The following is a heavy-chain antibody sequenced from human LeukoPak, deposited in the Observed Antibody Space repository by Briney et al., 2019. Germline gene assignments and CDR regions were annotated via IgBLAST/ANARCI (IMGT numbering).Heavy chain of an antibody. CDR2: ISSSGSTI. CDR3: ARASYYYDSSGYLVTKGFGLDY. D-gene: IGHD3-22*01. CDR1: GFTFSDYY. J-gene: IGHJ4*02. V-gene: IGHV3-11*01. Sequence: GGSLRLSCAASGFTFSDYYMSWIRQAPVKGLEWVSYISSSGSTIYYADSVKGRFTISRDNAKNSLYLQMNSLRAEDTAVYYCARASYYYDSSGYLVTKGFGLDYWGQGTLVTVSS.